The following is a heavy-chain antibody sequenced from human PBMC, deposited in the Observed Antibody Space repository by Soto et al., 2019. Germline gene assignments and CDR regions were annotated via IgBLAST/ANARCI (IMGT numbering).Heavy chain of an antibody. V-gene: IGHV3-11*01. D-gene: IGHD6-13*01. Sequence: PGGSLRFSCAASGFDLSDYYMSWIRQAPGKGLEWVSYISSSSRTIFYADSVRGRFTISRDNAENLVYLQMDSLRAEDTALYYCARNSDHFDSWGQGTLVTVSS. J-gene: IGHJ5*01. CDR3: ARNSDHFDS. CDR2: ISSSSRTI. CDR1: GFDLSDYY.